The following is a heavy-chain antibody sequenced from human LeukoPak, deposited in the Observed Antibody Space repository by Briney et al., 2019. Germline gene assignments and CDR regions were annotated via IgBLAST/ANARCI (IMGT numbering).Heavy chain of an antibody. V-gene: IGHV6-1*01. Sequence: SQTLSLTCAISGDSVSSNSGAWNWIRQSPSRGLEWLGRTYYGSKWYNDYAPSVKSRITINPDTSKNHFSLQLSSVTPEDTAVYYCAAAHGRYWGQGTLVIVSS. CDR3: AAAHGRY. CDR2: TYYGSKWYN. J-gene: IGHJ1*01. D-gene: IGHD1-26*01. CDR1: GDSVSSNSGA.